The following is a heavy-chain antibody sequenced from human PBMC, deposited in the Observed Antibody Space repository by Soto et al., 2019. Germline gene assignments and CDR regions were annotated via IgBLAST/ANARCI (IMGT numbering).Heavy chain of an antibody. CDR1: GASINNYY. J-gene: IGHJ6*02. Sequence: QVQMQESGPGLVKPSETLSLTCTVSGASINNYYCNWVRQPPGKGLEWIGSIHYSGTTHYNPSLESRVTISRDAARNQFSLRLRSVSAADAAVYYCAGDTYGLDVGGQGNTVTVSS. CDR2: IHYSGTT. V-gene: IGHV4-59*01. CDR3: AGDTYGLDV.